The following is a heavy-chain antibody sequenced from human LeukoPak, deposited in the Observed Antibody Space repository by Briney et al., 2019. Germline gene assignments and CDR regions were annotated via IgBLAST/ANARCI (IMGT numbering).Heavy chain of an antibody. CDR3: ARDNWGDGGYYRTLDY. J-gene: IGHJ4*02. V-gene: IGHV3-33*01. Sequence: GGSLRLSCAASGFTFSSYGMHWVRQAPGKGLEWVAGIRYDGSDRSYADPVKGRFTISRDNSKNTVDLQMNSLRAEDTAVYYCARDNWGDGGYYRTLDYWGQGTLVTVSS. CDR1: GFTFSSYG. CDR2: IRYDGSDR. D-gene: IGHD3-22*01.